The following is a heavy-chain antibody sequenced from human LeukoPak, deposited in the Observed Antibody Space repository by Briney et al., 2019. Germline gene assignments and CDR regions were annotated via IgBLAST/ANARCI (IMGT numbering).Heavy chain of an antibody. CDR1: GFTFDDYA. CDR3: ARGHYGLDV. Sequence: GGSLRLSCAASGFTFDDYAMHWVRQAPGKGLEWVSGISWNSGSIGYADSVKGRFTISRDNAKNSVYLQMNSLRAEDTAVYYCARGHYGLDVWGQGTTVTVSS. J-gene: IGHJ6*02. V-gene: IGHV3-9*01. CDR2: ISWNSGSI.